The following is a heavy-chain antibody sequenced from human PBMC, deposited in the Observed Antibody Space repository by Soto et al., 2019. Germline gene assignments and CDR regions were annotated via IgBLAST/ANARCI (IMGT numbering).Heavy chain of an antibody. D-gene: IGHD5-18*01. CDR1: GGSISSYY. CDR3: ARSEDSYGKNYGMDV. Sequence: QAQLQESGPGLVKPSETLSLTCTVSGGSISSYYWSWIRQPPGKGLEWIGYIYYSGSTNYNPSLKSRVTISVDTSKNQFSLKLSSVTAADTAVYYCARSEDSYGKNYGMDVWGQGTTVTVSS. CDR2: IYYSGST. J-gene: IGHJ6*02. V-gene: IGHV4-59*01.